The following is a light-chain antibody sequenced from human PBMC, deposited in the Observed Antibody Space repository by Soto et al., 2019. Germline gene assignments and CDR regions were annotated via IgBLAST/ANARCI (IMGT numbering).Light chain of an antibody. CDR1: QSISSY. CDR3: QQSYSTPIT. Sequence: DVQMTQSPSSLSASGGERVTITGRANQSISSYLNWYQQKPGKAPKLLMYAASSLQSGVPSRFSGSGSGTDFTLTISSLQPEDFATYYCQQSYSTPITFGQGTRLEI. J-gene: IGKJ5*01. CDR2: AAS. V-gene: IGKV1-39*01.